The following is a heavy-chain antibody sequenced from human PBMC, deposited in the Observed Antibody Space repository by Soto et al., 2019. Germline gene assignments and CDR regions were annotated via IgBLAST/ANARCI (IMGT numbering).Heavy chain of an antibody. Sequence: VQLVESGGGLVQPGGSLRLSCAASGFTFSSYSMNWVRQAPGKGLEWVSYISSSSSTIYYADSVKGRFTISRDNAKNSLYLQMNSLRAEDTAVYYCARGYCSGGSCPLNYWGQGTLVTVSS. CDR3: ARGYCSGGSCPLNY. J-gene: IGHJ4*02. CDR2: ISSSSSTI. V-gene: IGHV3-48*01. CDR1: GFTFSSYS. D-gene: IGHD2-15*01.